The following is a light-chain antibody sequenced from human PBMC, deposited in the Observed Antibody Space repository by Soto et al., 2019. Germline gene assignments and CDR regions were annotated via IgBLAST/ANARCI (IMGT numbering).Light chain of an antibody. CDR2: GAS. V-gene: IGKV3-15*01. Sequence: ELVMTQSPATLSVSPGERATLSCRASQSVSSNLAWYPQKPGQAPRLLIYGASTRATGIPARFSGSGSGTEFTLTISSLQSEDFAVYYCQQYNNWPGFGQGTKVEIK. J-gene: IGKJ1*01. CDR1: QSVSSN. CDR3: QQYNNWPG.